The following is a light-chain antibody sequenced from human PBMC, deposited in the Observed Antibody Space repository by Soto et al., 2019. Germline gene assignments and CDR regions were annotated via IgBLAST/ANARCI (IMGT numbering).Light chain of an antibody. CDR2: DAS. CDR1: QSISNH. CDR3: LQSNSY. Sequence: DIQMTQSPSNLSASVGDRVTITCRASQSISNHLAWYQHKPGKAPKALIYDASTLESGVPSRFSGSGFGTEFTLTITTLQPDDCATYFCLQSNSYFGQGTEVEIK. V-gene: IGKV1-5*01. J-gene: IGKJ2*01.